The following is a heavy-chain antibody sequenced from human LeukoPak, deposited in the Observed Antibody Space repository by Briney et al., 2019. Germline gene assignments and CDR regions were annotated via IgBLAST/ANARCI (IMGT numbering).Heavy chain of an antibody. J-gene: IGHJ4*02. CDR3: ASIVVPAAIPKYYFDY. CDR2: IYHSGST. CDR1: GYSISSGYY. V-gene: IGHV4-38-2*01. Sequence: SETLSLTCAVSGYSISSGYYWGWIRQPPGKGLECIGSIYHSGSTYYNPSLKSRVTISVDTSKNQFSLKLSSVTAADTAVYYCASIVVPAAIPKYYFDYWGQGTLVTVSS. D-gene: IGHD2-2*02.